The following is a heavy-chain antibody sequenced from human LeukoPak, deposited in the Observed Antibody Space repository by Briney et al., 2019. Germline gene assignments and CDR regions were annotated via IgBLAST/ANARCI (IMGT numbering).Heavy chain of an antibody. V-gene: IGHV3-9*01. CDR2: IDWKSGSI. CDR3: AKELPASGYSYGNFDY. Sequence: GGSLRLSCEASGFTFDDYAMNWVRQAPGKGLEWVSGIDWKSGSIVYADSVKGRFTISRDNSKNTLYLQMNSLRAEDTAVYYCAKELPASGYSYGNFDYWGQGTLVTVSS. J-gene: IGHJ4*02. D-gene: IGHD5-18*01. CDR1: GFTFDDYA.